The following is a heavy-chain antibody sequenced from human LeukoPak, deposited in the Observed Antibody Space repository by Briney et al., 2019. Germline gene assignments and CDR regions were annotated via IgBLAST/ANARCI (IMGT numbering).Heavy chain of an antibody. CDR2: IYYSGST. V-gene: IGHV4-59*08. Sequence: SETLSLTCTVSGGSVSTYYWSWIRQPPGKGLEWIGNIYYSGSTNYNPSLRSRVTISLDTSKNQFSPKLSSVTAADTAVYYCASAAGWLRFDFWGQGTLVTVSS. D-gene: IGHD5-12*01. CDR1: GGSVSTYY. CDR3: ASAAGWLRFDF. J-gene: IGHJ4*02.